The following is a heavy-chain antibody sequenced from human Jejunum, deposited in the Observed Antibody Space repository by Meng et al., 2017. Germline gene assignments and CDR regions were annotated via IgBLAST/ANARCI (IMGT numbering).Heavy chain of an antibody. J-gene: IGHJ4*02. D-gene: IGHD2/OR15-2a*01. CDR1: GFIFRNYG. CDR3: ARDNDGNSQFSQFDY. CDR2: IWIDGSKK. V-gene: IGHV3-33*01. Sequence: GESLKISCAASGFIFRNYGMHWVRQAPGKGLEWVAVIWIDGSKKYYADPVKGRFTISRDYAKNTVFLQMNTVRAEDTAVYYCARDNDGNSQFSQFDYWGQGTLVTVSS.